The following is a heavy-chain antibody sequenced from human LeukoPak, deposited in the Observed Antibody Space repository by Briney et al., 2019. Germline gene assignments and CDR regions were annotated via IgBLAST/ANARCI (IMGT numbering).Heavy chain of an antibody. D-gene: IGHD1-26*01. CDR3: AKGHSAHGTGFDY. CDR1: GLTFSSYA. J-gene: IGHJ4*02. V-gene: IGHV3-23*01. CDR2: VSDSGGST. Sequence: GGSLRLSCAASGLTFSSYAMSWVRQAPGKGLDWVSTVSDSGGSTYYADSVKGWFTVSRDNSRDTLYLQMNSLRAEDTAVYYRAKGHSAHGTGFDYWGQGTLVTVS.